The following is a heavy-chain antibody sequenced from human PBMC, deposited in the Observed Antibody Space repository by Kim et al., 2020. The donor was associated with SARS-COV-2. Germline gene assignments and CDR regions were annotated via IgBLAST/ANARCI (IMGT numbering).Heavy chain of an antibody. D-gene: IGHD2-15*01. CDR1: GFTISTYW. J-gene: IGHJ4*02. Sequence: GGSLRLSCAASGFTISTYWMTWIRQAPGKGLEWVATIKQDGSEGYYVDSVKGRFTIARDNAKNSLFLQMNSMGSEDTAVYYCAGGFRWSDSYWGQGTLVTVSP. CDR3: AGGFRWSDSY. V-gene: IGHV3-7*03. CDR2: IKQDGSEG.